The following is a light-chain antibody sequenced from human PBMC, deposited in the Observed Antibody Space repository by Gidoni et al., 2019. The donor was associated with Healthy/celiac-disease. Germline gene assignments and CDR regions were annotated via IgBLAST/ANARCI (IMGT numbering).Light chain of an antibody. V-gene: IGKV1-39*01. CDR2: TAS. J-gene: IGKJ2*01. CDR1: QSISTY. Sequence: DIQMTQSPSSLSASVGDRVTITCRTSQSISTYLNWYQQKPGKAPKVLIYTASSLQSGVPSRFSGSGSGTDFTLTISSLQPEGFATYYCQQSYSSPYTFGQGTKLQIK. CDR3: QQSYSSPYT.